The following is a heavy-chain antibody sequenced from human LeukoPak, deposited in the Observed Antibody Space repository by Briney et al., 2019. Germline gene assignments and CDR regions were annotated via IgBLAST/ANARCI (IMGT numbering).Heavy chain of an antibody. CDR2: IGTAGDT. CDR1: GFTFSSYD. J-gene: IGHJ6*02. V-gene: IGHV3-13*01. Sequence: GGSLRLSCAASGFTFSSYDMHWVRQATGKGLEWVSAIGTAGDTYYPGSVKGRFTISRENAKNSLYLQINSLRAGDTAVYYCARDLRGNYPYYYYGMDVWGQGTTVTVSS. D-gene: IGHD4-11*01. CDR3: ARDLRGNYPYYYYGMDV.